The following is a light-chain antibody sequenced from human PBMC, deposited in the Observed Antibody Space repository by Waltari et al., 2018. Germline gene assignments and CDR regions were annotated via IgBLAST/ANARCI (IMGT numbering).Light chain of an antibody. J-gene: IGLJ2*01. Sequence: QSALTQPASVTGSPGQSITISCTGTITNDNDFSYVSWFQQHPGRVPTLLIYNVRNRPSGTSNQFSGSKSGSTASLPISGLQSEDEADYYCFSCTSRSTVVFGGGTKLTVL. CDR1: ITNDNDFSY. CDR2: NVR. V-gene: IGLV2-14*03. CDR3: FSCTSRSTVV.